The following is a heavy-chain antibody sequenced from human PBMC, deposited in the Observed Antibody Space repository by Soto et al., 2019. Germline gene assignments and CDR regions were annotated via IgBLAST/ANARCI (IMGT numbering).Heavy chain of an antibody. Sequence: ASETLSLTCTVSGGSISSSSYYWGWIRQPPGKGLEWIGSIYYSGSTYHNPSLKSRVTISVDTSKNQFSLKLSSVTAADTAVYYCASIRITIFGVVIMSRVFDYWGQGTLVTVSS. J-gene: IGHJ4*02. CDR1: GGSISSSSYY. CDR3: ASIRITIFGVVIMSRVFDY. D-gene: IGHD3-3*01. V-gene: IGHV4-39*01. CDR2: IYYSGST.